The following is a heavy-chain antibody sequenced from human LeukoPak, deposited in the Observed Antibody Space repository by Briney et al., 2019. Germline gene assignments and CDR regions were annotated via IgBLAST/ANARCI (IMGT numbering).Heavy chain of an antibody. J-gene: IGHJ4*02. D-gene: IGHD3-22*01. CDR1: GYTFTSYA. V-gene: IGHV1-3*01. Sequence: ASVKVSCKASGYTFTSYAMHWVRQAPGQRLEWMGWINAGNGNTKYSQKFQGRVTITRDTSASTAYMELSSLRSEDTAAYYCARGGYYYDSSGYYYEDYWGQGTLVTVSS. CDR3: ARGGYYYDSSGYYYEDY. CDR2: INAGNGNT.